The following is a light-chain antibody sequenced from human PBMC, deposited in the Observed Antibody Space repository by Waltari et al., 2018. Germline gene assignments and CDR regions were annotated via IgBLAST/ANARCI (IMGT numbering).Light chain of an antibody. J-gene: IGLJ2*01. CDR3: ATWDNGLNGVV. Sequence: QSVLTQPPSASGTPGQRITVSCSGSRSNLGSNTVNWYQQLPGTAPKLLIYKNNRRPSGVPDRFSGPKSGTSASLAISGLQSEDEADYFCATWDNGLNGVVFGGGSKVTVL. CDR2: KNN. CDR1: RSNLGSNT. V-gene: IGLV1-44*01.